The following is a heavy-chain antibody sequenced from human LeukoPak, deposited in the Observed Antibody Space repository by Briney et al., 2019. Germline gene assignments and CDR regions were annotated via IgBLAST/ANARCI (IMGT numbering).Heavy chain of an antibody. D-gene: IGHD3-9*01. CDR2: IYHSGST. CDR1: GYSISSGYY. V-gene: IGHV4-38-2*02. CDR3: ARENDILTRYPIHWFDP. J-gene: IGHJ5*02. Sequence: ETLSLTCTVSGYSISSGYYWGWIRQPPGKGLEWIGSIYHSGSTYYNPSLKSRVTISVDTSKNQFSLKLSSVTAADTAVYYCARENDILTRYPIHWFDPWGQGTLVTVSS.